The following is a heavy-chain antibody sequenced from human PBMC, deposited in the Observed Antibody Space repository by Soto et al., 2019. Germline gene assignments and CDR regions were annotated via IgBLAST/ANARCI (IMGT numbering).Heavy chain of an antibody. D-gene: IGHD2-15*01. CDR1: GGSISSGGYY. CDR3: ARVVVAATPEFSYWFDP. CDR2: IYYSGST. Sequence: SETLSLTCTVSGGSISSGGYYWSWIRQHPGKGLEWIGYIYYSGSTYYNPSLKSRVTISVDTSKNQFSLKLSSVTAADTAVYYCARVVVAATPEFSYWFDPWGQGTLVTVSS. V-gene: IGHV4-31*03. J-gene: IGHJ5*02.